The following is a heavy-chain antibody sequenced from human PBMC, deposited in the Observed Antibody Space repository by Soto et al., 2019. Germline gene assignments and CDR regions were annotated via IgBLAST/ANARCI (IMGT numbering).Heavy chain of an antibody. CDR3: ARIKSGYSYGSIIDF. CDR2: IFYSGST. D-gene: IGHD5-18*01. J-gene: IGHJ4*02. CDR1: GGSISHYY. V-gene: IGHV4-59*01. Sequence: QVQLQESGPGLVKPSETLSLTCTASGGSISHYYWSWIRQPPGKGLEWIGYIFYSGSTNYNPSLKRRDTISVDTSKGQFSLKLRSVTAADTAVYFCARIKSGYSYGSIIDFWGKGTLVTVSS.